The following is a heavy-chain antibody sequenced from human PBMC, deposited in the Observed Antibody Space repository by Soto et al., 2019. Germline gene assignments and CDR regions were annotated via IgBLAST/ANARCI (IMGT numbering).Heavy chain of an antibody. CDR3: ARRGSGGEFDY. V-gene: IGHV3-23*01. CDR1: GFTFSAYA. CDR2: ISGSGDST. Sequence: EVQLLESGGGLVEPGGSLRLSCAGSGFTFSAYAMSWVRQAPEKGLQWVSSISGSGDSTYYADSVKGRFSISRDNSKNTLYLQMNTLGAEDTAIYYCARRGSGGEFDYWGQGTLVTVSS. J-gene: IGHJ4*02. D-gene: IGHD1-26*01.